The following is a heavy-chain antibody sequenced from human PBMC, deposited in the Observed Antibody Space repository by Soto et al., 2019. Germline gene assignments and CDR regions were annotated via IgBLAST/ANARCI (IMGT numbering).Heavy chain of an antibody. D-gene: IGHD6-19*01. CDR1: GFTFSSYA. CDR3: AKGKAVAGRNYYYYMDV. Sequence: GGSLRLSCAASGFTFSSYAMSWVRQAPGKGLEWVSAISGSGGSTYYADSVKGRFTISRDNSKNTLYLQMNSLRAEDTAVYYCAKGKAVAGRNYYYYMDVWGKGTTVTVSS. V-gene: IGHV3-23*01. CDR2: ISGSGGST. J-gene: IGHJ6*03.